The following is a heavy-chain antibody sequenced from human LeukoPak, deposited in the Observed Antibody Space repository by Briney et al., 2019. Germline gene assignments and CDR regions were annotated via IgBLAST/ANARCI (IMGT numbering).Heavy chain of an antibody. CDR1: GFTFSSYG. CDR2: IRYDGSNK. Sequence: GGSLRLSCAASGFTFSSYGMHLVRQAPGKGLEWVAFIRYDGSNKYYADSVKGRFTISRDNSKNTLYLQMNSLRAEDTAVYYCANNQGIVATSPPYWGQGTLVTVSS. CDR3: ANNQGIVATSPPY. D-gene: IGHD5-12*01. V-gene: IGHV3-30*02. J-gene: IGHJ4*02.